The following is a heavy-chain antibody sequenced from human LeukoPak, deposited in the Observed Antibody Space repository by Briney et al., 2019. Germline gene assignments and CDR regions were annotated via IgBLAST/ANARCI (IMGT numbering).Heavy chain of an antibody. CDR2: IKQDGSEK. Sequence: PGGSLRLSCAASGFTFSSYWMSWVRQAPGKGLEWVANIKQDGSEKYYVDSVKGRFTISRDNAKNSLYLQMNSLRAEDTAVYYCARGGSDSSGYYYENFDYWGQGTLVTVSS. D-gene: IGHD3-22*01. CDR3: ARGGSDSSGYYYENFDY. J-gene: IGHJ4*02. V-gene: IGHV3-7*01. CDR1: GFTFSSYW.